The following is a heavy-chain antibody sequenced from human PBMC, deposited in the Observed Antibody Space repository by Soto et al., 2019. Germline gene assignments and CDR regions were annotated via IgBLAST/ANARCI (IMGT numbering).Heavy chain of an antibody. Sequence: QVQLQESGPGLVKPSQTLSLTCTVSGGSISSGGYYWSWIRQHPGKGLEWIGYIYYSGSTYYNPYLKSVVTVSVDTSKNQFALKLSSVTAADTAVYYCAREQVVVVMAYFELWGRGTLVTVCS. V-gene: IGHV4-31*01. CDR3: AREQVVVVMAYFEL. CDR1: GGSISSGGYY. D-gene: IGHD3-22*01. J-gene: IGHJ2*01. CDR2: IYYSGST.